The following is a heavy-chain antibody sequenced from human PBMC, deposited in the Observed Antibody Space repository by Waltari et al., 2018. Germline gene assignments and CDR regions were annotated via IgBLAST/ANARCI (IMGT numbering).Heavy chain of an antibody. J-gene: IGHJ3*01. Sequence: EVQLVESGGGLVQPGGSLSLSCAASGFSFSNFGMNWVRQAPGRGLDWVSYISSSSNTICYADSVKGRVSMSRDNAKNSLFLQINSLRAEDTAVYYCARDNYVKALDVWGQGTVVTVSS. CDR3: ARDNYVKALDV. V-gene: IGHV3-48*01. CDR1: GFSFSNFG. D-gene: IGHD1-7*01. CDR2: ISSSSNTI.